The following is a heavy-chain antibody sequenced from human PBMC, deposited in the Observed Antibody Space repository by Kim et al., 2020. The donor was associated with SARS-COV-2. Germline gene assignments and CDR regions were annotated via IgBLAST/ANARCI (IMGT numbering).Heavy chain of an antibody. Sequence: SETLSLTCAVYGGSFSGYYWSWIRQPPGKGLEWIGEINHSGSTNYNPSLKSRVTISVDTSKNQFSLKLSSVTAADTAVYYCARGLQYYYYGMYVWGQGTT. J-gene: IGHJ6*02. CDR3: ARGLQYYYYGMYV. CDR2: INHSGST. CDR1: GGSFSGYY. V-gene: IGHV4-34*01.